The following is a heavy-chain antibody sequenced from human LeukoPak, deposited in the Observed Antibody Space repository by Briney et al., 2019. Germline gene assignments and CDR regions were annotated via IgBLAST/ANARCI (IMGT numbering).Heavy chain of an antibody. J-gene: IGHJ4*02. CDR2: IKQDGSEK. CDR1: GFTFSSYW. V-gene: IGHV3-7*01. Sequence: GGSLRLSCAASGFTFSSYWMSWVRQAPGKGLEWVANIKQDGSEKYYVDSVKGRFTISRDNAKNSLYLQMNRLRAEDTAVYYCARDRHYGSGSYKYWGQGTLVTVSS. CDR3: ARDRHYGSGSYKY. D-gene: IGHD3-10*01.